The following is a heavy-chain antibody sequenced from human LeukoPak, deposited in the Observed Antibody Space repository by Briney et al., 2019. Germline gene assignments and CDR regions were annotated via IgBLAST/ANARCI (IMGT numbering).Heavy chain of an antibody. V-gene: IGHV4-59*01. D-gene: IGHD1-26*01. CDR1: GGSISSYY. CDR2: IYYSGST. CDR3: ARDLGATGDY. Sequence: SETLSLTCTVSGGSISSYYWSWVRQPPGKGLEWIGYIYYSGSTNYNPSLKSRVTISVDTSKNQFSLKLSSLTAAATAVYYCARDLGATGDYWGQGTLVTVSS. J-gene: IGHJ4*02.